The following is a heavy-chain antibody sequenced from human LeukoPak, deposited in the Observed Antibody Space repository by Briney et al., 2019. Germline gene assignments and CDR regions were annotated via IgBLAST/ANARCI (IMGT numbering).Heavy chain of an antibody. Sequence: ASVKVSCKTSGYMFITYGISWVRQAPGQGLEWMGWISVYNGNTNYAQKLQGRVTMTTDTSTSTAYMELRSLRSDDTAVYYCARAPGSGPYRAPRLDFDYWGQGTLVTVSS. CDR1: GYMFITYG. D-gene: IGHD6-19*01. CDR3: ARAPGSGPYRAPRLDFDY. V-gene: IGHV1-18*01. J-gene: IGHJ4*02. CDR2: ISVYNGNT.